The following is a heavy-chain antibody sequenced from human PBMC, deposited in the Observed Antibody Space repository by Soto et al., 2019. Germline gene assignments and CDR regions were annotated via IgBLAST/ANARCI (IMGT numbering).Heavy chain of an antibody. D-gene: IGHD3-16*01. CDR2: MNPKSGDT. Sequence: QVQLVQSGAEVKNPGASVKVSCKASGYTFASYDLSWVRQAPGQGLEWMGWMNPKSGDTGYAQQLQGRVTMTRNTSTTTAYMELSSLRSEDTAVYFCARWPAVWGSYPYKNGMDVWGQGTTVTVSS. J-gene: IGHJ6*02. CDR1: GYTFASYD. V-gene: IGHV1-8*01. CDR3: ARWPAVWGSYPYKNGMDV.